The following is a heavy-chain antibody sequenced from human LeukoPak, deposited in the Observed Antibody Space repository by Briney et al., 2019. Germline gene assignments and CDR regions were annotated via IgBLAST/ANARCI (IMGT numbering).Heavy chain of an antibody. Sequence: SETLSLTCAVYGGPFSAYYWSWIRQPPGKGLEWIGEINHSGSTNYNSSFKSRVTISVDTSKNQFSLNLNSVTAADTAVYYCARSPYMDVWGKGTTVTVSS. CDR2: INHSGST. CDR3: ARSPYMDV. CDR1: GGPFSAYY. J-gene: IGHJ6*03. V-gene: IGHV4-34*01.